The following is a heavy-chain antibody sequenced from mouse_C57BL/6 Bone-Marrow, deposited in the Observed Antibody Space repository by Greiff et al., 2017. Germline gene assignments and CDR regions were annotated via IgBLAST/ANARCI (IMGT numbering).Heavy chain of an antibody. V-gene: IGHV1-81*01. J-gene: IGHJ3*01. D-gene: IGHD3-1*01. Sequence: VQLQESGAELARPGASVKLSCEASGYTFTSYGISWVKQRTGQGLEWIGEIYPRSGNTYYNEKFKGKATLTADKSSSTAYMELRSLTSEDSAVYFCAREGYWGPGAYWGQGTLVTVSA. CDR2: IYPRSGNT. CDR1: GYTFTSYG. CDR3: AREGYWGPGAY.